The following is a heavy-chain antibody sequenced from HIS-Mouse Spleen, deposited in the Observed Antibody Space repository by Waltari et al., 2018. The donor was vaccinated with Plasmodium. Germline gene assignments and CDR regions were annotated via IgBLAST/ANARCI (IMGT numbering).Heavy chain of an antibody. J-gene: IGHJ2*01. D-gene: IGHD6-13*01. CDR2: IQQDGREE. V-gene: IGHV3-7*01. Sequence: EVQLVESGGGWVQPGGSLRLSCAASGFTFSSYWMSWVRQAPGRWRGWVANIQQDGREEYYVSSVKGRFTISRDNARNSLYLQMNSLRAEDTAVYYCASSWYWYFDLWGRGTLVTVSS. CDR1: GFTFSSYW. CDR3: ASSWYWYFDL.